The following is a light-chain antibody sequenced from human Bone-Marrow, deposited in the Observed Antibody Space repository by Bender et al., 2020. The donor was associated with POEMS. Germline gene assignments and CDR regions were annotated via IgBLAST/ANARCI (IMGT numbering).Light chain of an antibody. CDR2: ADD. V-gene: IGLV1-44*01. Sequence: QSVLTQPPSASGTPGQRVTISCFGGSIGRNPINWYQQLPGTAPRLVIYADDRRPSGVPNRFSASKSGSLASLAISGLQSEDADDYYCSTWDDRLNAWLFGGGTKLTVL. CDR1: SIGRNP. CDR3: STWDDRLNAWL. J-gene: IGLJ3*02.